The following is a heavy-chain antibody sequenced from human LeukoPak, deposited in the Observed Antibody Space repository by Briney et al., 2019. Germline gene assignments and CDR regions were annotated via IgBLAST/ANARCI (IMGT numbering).Heavy chain of an antibody. CDR1: GGSISSSSYY. CDR3: ARHSTLAMIDY. Sequence: PSETLSLTCTVSGGSISSSSYYWGWIRQPPGKGLKWIGSIYYSGSTYYNPSLKSRVTISVDTSKNQFSLKLSSVTAADTAVYYCARHSTLAMIDYWGQGTLVTVSS. J-gene: IGHJ4*02. CDR2: IYYSGST. D-gene: IGHD5-12*01. V-gene: IGHV4-39*01.